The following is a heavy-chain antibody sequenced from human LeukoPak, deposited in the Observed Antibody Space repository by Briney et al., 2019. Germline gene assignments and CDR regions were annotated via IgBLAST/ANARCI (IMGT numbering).Heavy chain of an antibody. V-gene: IGHV4-4*07. CDR1: GVSISSHY. J-gene: IGHJ5*02. Sequence: SETLSLTCTVSGVSISSHYWNWIRQPAGKEVERIGRIYTSGSTNYNPSLKSRATMSVDTSKNQFSLKLSSVTAADTAVYYCARTKSWGDNWFDPWGQGTLVTVSS. D-gene: IGHD3-16*01. CDR2: IYTSGST. CDR3: ARTKSWGDNWFDP.